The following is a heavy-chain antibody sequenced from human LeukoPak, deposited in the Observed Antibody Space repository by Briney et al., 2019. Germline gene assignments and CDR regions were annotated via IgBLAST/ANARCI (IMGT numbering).Heavy chain of an antibody. CDR1: GGSFSGYY. CDR3: ARAHSSGLRWFDP. Sequence: SETLSLTCAVYGGSFSGYYWSWIRQPPGKGLEWIGEINHSGSTNYNPSLKSRVTISVDTSKNQFSLKLSSVTAADTAVYYCARAHSSGLRWFDPWGQGTLATVSS. V-gene: IGHV4-34*01. CDR2: INHSGST. J-gene: IGHJ5*02. D-gene: IGHD6-19*01.